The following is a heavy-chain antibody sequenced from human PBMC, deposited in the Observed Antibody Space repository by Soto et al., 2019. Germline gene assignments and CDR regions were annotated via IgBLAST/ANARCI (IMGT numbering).Heavy chain of an antibody. CDR2: INGGGGST. D-gene: IGHD3-3*01. CDR1: GFIFSNAW. CDR3: ANVPEYNFWSGYRYYFDY. Sequence: GGSLRLSCAGSGFIFSNAWMSWVRQAPGKGLEWVSAINGGGGSTFYADSVKGRFTISRDNSKNTLYLQMHSLRADDTAVYYCANVPEYNFWSGYRYYFDYWGQGTLVTVSS. J-gene: IGHJ4*02. V-gene: IGHV3-23*01.